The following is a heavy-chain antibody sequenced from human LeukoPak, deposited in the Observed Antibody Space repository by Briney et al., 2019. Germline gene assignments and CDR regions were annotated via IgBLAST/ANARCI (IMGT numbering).Heavy chain of an antibody. CDR2: IYYSGTT. J-gene: IGHJ6*02. CDR3: ARLKGYGQYYYYGMDV. V-gene: IGHV4-59*08. Sequence: SETLSLTCTVSGGSISSYYWSWIRQPPGKGLEWIGYIYYSGTTNYNPSLKSRVTISVDTSKNQFSLKLSSVTAADTAVYYCARLKGYGQYYYYGMDVWGQGTTVTVSS. D-gene: IGHD6-13*01. CDR1: GGSISSYY.